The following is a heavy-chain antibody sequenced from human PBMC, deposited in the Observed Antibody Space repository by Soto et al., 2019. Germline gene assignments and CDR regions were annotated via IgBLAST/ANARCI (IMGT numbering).Heavy chain of an antibody. J-gene: IGHJ6*02. CDR3: ARGDSRSSYRNYYYHAMDV. Sequence: SETLSLTCAVYGGPFSGYYWTWIRQPPGTGLEWIGEINHSGSTNYNPSLKSRVTISVDTSKNQFSLKLSSVTAADTAVYYCARGDSRSSYRNYYYHAMDVWGQGTTVTVS. CDR2: INHSGST. V-gene: IGHV4-34*01. CDR1: GGPFSGYY. D-gene: IGHD6-13*01.